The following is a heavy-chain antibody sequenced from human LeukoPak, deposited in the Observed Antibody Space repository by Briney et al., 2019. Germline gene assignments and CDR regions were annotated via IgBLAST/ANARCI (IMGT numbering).Heavy chain of an antibody. CDR2: IWYDGSNK. CDR1: GFTFSTFA. CDR3: ARARLRYYYDSRIIDY. D-gene: IGHD3-22*01. Sequence: GGSLTLSCAASGFTFSTFAMSWVRQAPGKGLEWVAVIWYDGSNKYYADSVKGRFTISRDNSKNTLYLQMNSLRAEDTAMYYCARARLRYYYDSRIIDYWGQGILVTVSS. J-gene: IGHJ4*02. V-gene: IGHV3-33*08.